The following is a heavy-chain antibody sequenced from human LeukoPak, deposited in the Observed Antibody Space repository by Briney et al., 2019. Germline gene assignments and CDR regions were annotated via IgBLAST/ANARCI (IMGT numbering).Heavy chain of an antibody. CDR1: GYTFTGYY. Sequence: GASVKVSCKASGYTFTGYYMHWVRQAPGQGLEWMGWINPNSGGTNYAQKFQGWVTMTRDMSISTAYMELSRLRSDDTAVYYCARGRGYDWINWFDPWGQGTLVTVSS. D-gene: IGHD5-12*01. CDR2: INPNSGGT. V-gene: IGHV1-2*04. CDR3: ARGRGYDWINWFDP. J-gene: IGHJ5*02.